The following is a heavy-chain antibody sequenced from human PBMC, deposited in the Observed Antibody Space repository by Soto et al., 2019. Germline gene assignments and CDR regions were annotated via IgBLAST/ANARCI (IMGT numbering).Heavy chain of an antibody. CDR2: ISYDGSNK. Sequence: LRLSCAASGFTFSSYDMHWVRQAPGKGLEWVAVISYDGSNKYYADSVKGRFTISRDNSKNTLYLQMNSLRAEDTAVYYCARGSYWGQGTLVTVSS. V-gene: IGHV3-30*03. D-gene: IGHD3-10*01. CDR3: ARGSY. J-gene: IGHJ4*02. CDR1: GFTFSSYD.